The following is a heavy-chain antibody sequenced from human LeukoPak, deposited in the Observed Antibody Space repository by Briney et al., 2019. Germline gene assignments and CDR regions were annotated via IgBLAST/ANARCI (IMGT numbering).Heavy chain of an antibody. V-gene: IGHV3-23*01. Sequence: GGSLRLSCVASGSTFSSYSMPGVRQAPGKGLEGVSAISGGGENTYYADSVKGRFAISRDNSKNTLYLQMHSLRAEDTAVYYCARRIAARPWSPPFDYWGQGTLVTVSS. CDR3: ARRIAARPWSPPFDY. D-gene: IGHD6-6*01. CDR2: ISGGGENT. J-gene: IGHJ4*02. CDR1: GSTFSSYS.